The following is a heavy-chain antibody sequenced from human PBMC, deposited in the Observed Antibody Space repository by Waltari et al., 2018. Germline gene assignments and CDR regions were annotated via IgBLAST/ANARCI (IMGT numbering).Heavy chain of an antibody. Sequence: QVQLVESGGGLVKPGGSLRLPWAASGFSFSEYYMSRIRQAPGKGLEWVSYISDSSSYTNYADSVKGRFSISRDNAKNSLYLQMNSLRAEDTAVYYCARFGFGSGWSDFWGQGTLVTVSS. D-gene: IGHD6-19*01. CDR1: GFSFSEYY. CDR3: ARFGFGSGWSDF. V-gene: IGHV3-11*06. J-gene: IGHJ4*02. CDR2: ISDSSSYT.